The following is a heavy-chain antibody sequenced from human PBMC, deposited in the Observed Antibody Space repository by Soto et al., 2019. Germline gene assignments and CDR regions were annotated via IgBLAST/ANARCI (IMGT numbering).Heavy chain of an antibody. Sequence: QVQLVQSGAEVKKPGSSVKVSCKASGGTFSSYTISWVRQAPGQGLEWMGRIIPILGIANYAQKFQGRVTTTADKSTSTAYMELSSLRSEDTAVYYCAREPVGAPFDYWGQGTLVTVSS. J-gene: IGHJ4*02. CDR2: IIPILGIA. CDR1: GGTFSSYT. V-gene: IGHV1-69*08. D-gene: IGHD1-26*01. CDR3: AREPVGAPFDY.